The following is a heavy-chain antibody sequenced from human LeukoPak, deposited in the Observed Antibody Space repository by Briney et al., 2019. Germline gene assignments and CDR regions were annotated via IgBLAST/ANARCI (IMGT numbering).Heavy chain of an antibody. CDR1: GGSISSGTYY. V-gene: IGHV4-61*02. D-gene: IGHD3-22*01. CDR3: ARDKGWHDSPA. J-gene: IGHJ3*01. CDR2: IYSSGST. Sequence: SETLSLTCTVSGGSISSGTYYWTWIRQPAGKGLEWIGRIYSSGSTSYNPSLDSRVRISIDTSKNQFSLKLSSVTAADTAVYYCARDKGWHDSPAWGQGTMVTVSS.